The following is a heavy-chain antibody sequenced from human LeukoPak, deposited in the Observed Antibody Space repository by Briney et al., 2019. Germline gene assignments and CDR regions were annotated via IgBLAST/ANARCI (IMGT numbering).Heavy chain of an antibody. CDR1: GFTFSTYD. Sequence: PGGSLRLSCAASGFTFSTYDMNWVRQAPGKGLEWVSSITDTSSYIYYADSVKGRFTISRDNAKKSLYLQMNSLRAEDTAVYYCVRAPGAALVIHYFDYWGQGTLITVSS. CDR2: ITDTSSYI. CDR3: VRAPGAALVIHYFDY. J-gene: IGHJ4*02. D-gene: IGHD3-9*01. V-gene: IGHV3-21*01.